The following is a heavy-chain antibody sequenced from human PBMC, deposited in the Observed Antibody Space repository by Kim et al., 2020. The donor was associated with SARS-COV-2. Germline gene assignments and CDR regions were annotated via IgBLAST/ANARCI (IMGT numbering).Heavy chain of an antibody. CDR3: ARTQKAYGSGSYYFDY. V-gene: IGHV1-46*01. D-gene: IGHD3-10*01. J-gene: IGHJ4*02. Sequence: ASVKVSCKASGYTFTSYYMHWVRQAPGQGLEWMGIINPSGGSTSYAQKFQGRVTMTRDTSTSTVYMELSSLRSEDTAVYYCARTQKAYGSGSYYFDYWGQGTLVTVSS. CDR1: GYTFTSYY. CDR2: INPSGGST.